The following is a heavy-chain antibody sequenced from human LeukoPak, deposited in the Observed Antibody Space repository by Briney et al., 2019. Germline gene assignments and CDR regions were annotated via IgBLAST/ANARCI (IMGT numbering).Heavy chain of an antibody. D-gene: IGHD6-19*01. CDR1: GFTFSVAW. J-gene: IGHJ4*02. CDR3: TTIREAVAGDFDY. Sequence: GGSLRLSCAGSGFTFSVAWMSWVREVPGKGLEWVGRIKSSSDGGTTDYAAPVRGRFTISRDDSKNTLYLQTNSLKTEDTAVYYCTTIREAVAGDFDYWGQGTLVTVSS. CDR2: IKSSSDGGTT. V-gene: IGHV3-15*01.